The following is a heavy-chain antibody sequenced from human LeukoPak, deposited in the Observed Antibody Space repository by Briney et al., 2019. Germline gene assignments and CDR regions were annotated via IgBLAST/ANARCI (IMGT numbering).Heavy chain of an antibody. CDR3: ARRDGYNYYFAY. D-gene: IGHD5-24*01. J-gene: IGHJ4*02. CDR2: IYSGGNT. CDR1: GFTVSSNY. V-gene: IGHV3-53*01. Sequence: GGSLRLSCAASGFTVSSNYMSWVRQAPGKGLEWISVIYSGGNTYYADSVKGRFTISRDNSKNTLYLQMNSLRAEDTAVYYCARRDGYNYYFAYWGQGTLVTVSS.